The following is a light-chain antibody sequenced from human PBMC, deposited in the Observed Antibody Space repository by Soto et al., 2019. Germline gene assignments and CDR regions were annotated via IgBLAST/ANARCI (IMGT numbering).Light chain of an antibody. Sequence: QSVLTQPPSLSGTPGQRVTISCSGSDSNIGGNVVSWYQQLPGAAPKLLLFSNYQRPSGVPDRFSGSKSGTSASLAISGLQSEDEGDYYCASWDDSLNNVLFGGGTKATVL. CDR3: ASWDDSLNNVL. V-gene: IGLV1-44*01. CDR2: SNY. CDR1: DSNIGGNV. J-gene: IGLJ2*01.